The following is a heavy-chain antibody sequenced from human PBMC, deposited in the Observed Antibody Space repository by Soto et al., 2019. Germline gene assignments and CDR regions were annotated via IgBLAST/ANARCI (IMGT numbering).Heavy chain of an antibody. CDR2: ISTTSTTI. CDR1: GFTFSNYS. V-gene: IGHV3-48*01. Sequence: PGGSLRLSCAASGFTFSNYSMSWVRQAPGKGLEWVAYISTTSTTIYCADSVKGRFTISRDNAKSSLYLQMNSLKAEDTAVFYCAREVDPIDYWGQGTLVTVSS. J-gene: IGHJ4*02. CDR3: AREVDPIDY. D-gene: IGHD3-9*01.